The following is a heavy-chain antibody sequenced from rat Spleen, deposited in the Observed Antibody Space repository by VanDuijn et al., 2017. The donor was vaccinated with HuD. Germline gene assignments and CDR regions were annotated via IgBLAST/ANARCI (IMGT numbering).Heavy chain of an antibody. Sequence: EVRLVESGGGLVQPGRSMKLPCAVPGFTFSDYAMAWVRQAPKKGLEGVATIIYDGSSTYYRDSVKGRFTVSRDNAKSTLYLQMDSLRSEDTATYYCARHPYSSYGGLAYWGQGTLVTVSS. J-gene: IGHJ3*01. D-gene: IGHD1-2*01. CDR1: GFTFSDYA. CDR3: ARHPYSSYGGLAY. CDR2: IIYDGSST. V-gene: IGHV5-7*01.